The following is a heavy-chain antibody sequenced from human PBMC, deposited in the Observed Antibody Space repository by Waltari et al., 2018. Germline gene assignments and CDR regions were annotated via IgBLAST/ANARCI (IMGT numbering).Heavy chain of an antibody. D-gene: IGHD5-12*01. J-gene: IGHJ3*02. Sequence: SASFQGKVTISADKSISTAYLQWSSLKASDTAMYYCARVEGGYDYGGAFDIWGQGTMVTVSS. V-gene: IGHV5-51*01. CDR3: ARVEGGYDYGGAFDI.